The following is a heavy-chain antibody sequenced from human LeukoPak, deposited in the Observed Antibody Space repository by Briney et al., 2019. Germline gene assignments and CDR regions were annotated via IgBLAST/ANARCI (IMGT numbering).Heavy chain of an antibody. CDR3: ARGNSSSWYPGTYYYYGMDV. J-gene: IGHJ6*02. D-gene: IGHD6-13*01. CDR2: INHSGST. Sequence: SETLSLTCAVYGGSFSGYYWSWIRQPPGKGLEWIGEINHSGSTNYNPSLKSRVTISVDTSKNQFFLKLSSVTAADTAVYYCARGNSSSWYPGTYYYYGMDVWGQGTTVTVSS. CDR1: GGSFSGYY. V-gene: IGHV4-34*01.